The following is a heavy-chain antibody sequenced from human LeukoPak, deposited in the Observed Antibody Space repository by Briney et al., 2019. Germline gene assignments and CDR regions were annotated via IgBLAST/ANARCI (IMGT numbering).Heavy chain of an antibody. J-gene: IGHJ4*02. Sequence: SETLSLTCTVSGGSISSYYWGWIRQPPGKGLEWIGYIYYSGSTNYNPSLKSRVTISVDTSKNQFSLKLSSVTAADTAVYYCARGYCSGGSCYPFDYWGQGTLVTVSS. V-gene: IGHV4-59*01. CDR3: ARGYCSGGSCYPFDY. CDR1: GGSISSYY. D-gene: IGHD2-15*01. CDR2: IYYSGST.